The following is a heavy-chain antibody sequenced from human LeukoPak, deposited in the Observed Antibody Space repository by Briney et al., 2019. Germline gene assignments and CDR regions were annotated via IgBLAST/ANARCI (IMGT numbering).Heavy chain of an antibody. D-gene: IGHD1-26*01. Sequence: TSETLSLTCTVSGGSISSSSYYWGWLRQPPGKGLEWIGSIYYSGSTYYHPALKSQITTSVDTSKNQFSLKLSSVTAADTAVYYCARHRYSGSYLRYNWFDPWGQGTLVTVSS. V-gene: IGHV4-39*01. J-gene: IGHJ5*02. CDR3: ARHRYSGSYLRYNWFDP. CDR2: IYYSGST. CDR1: GGSISSSSYY.